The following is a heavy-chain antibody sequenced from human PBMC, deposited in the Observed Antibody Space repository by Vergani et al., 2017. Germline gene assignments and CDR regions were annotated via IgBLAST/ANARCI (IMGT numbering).Heavy chain of an antibody. CDR2: ISSSSSYT. V-gene: IGHV3-11*05. Sequence: QVQLVESGGGLVKPGGSLRLSCAASGFTFSDYYMSWIRQAPGKGLEWVSYISSSSSYTNYADSVKGRFTISRDNAKNSLYLQMNSLRAEDTTVYYCARGPGVAVAGTGWFDPWGQGTLVTVSS. D-gene: IGHD6-19*01. J-gene: IGHJ5*02. CDR1: GFTFSDYY. CDR3: ARGPGVAVAGTGWFDP.